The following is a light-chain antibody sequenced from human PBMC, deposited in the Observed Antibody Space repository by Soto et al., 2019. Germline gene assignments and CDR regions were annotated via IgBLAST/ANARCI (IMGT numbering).Light chain of an antibody. J-gene: IGLJ1*01. CDR3: CAYAGSLYV. V-gene: IGLV2-11*01. CDR1: SSDVGGYNY. CDR2: DVS. Sequence: QSALTQPRSVSGSPGQSVTISCTGTSSDVGGYNYVSWYQQHPGKAPKLMIYDVSKRPSGVPDRFSGSKSGNTASLTISGLQAEDEADCYCCAYAGSLYVFGTGTKLTV.